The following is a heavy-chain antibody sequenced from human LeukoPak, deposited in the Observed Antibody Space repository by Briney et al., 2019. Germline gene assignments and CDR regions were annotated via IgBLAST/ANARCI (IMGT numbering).Heavy chain of an antibody. CDR2: IYYSGST. D-gene: IGHD2-15*01. Sequence: SETLSLTCTVSGGSISSSSYYWGWIRQPPGKGLEWIGSIYYSGSTYYNPSLKSRVTISVDTSKNQFSLKLSSVTAADTAVYYCARRVVVAAATGNWFDPWGQGTLVTVSS. J-gene: IGHJ5*02. CDR3: ARRVVVAAATGNWFDP. V-gene: IGHV4-39*01. CDR1: GGSISSSSYY.